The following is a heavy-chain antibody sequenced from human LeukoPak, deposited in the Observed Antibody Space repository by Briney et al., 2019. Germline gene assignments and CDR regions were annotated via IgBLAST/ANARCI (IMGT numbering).Heavy chain of an antibody. CDR1: GFTFSSYW. J-gene: IGHJ4*02. CDR2: IKQDGSEK. CDR3: AAGSYFDH. D-gene: IGHD3-10*01. Sequence: PGGSLRLSCAASGFTFSSYWMSWVRQAPGKGLEWVANIKQDGSEKYYVDSLKGRFTVSRDNAKNSLYLQMNGLRAADTAVYYCAAGSYFDHWGQGTLVVVSS. V-gene: IGHV3-7*01.